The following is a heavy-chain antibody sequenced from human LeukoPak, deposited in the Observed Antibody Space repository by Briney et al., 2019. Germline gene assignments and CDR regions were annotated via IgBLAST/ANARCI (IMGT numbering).Heavy chain of an antibody. V-gene: IGHV1-2*02. D-gene: IGHD3-22*01. Sequence: ASVKVSCKASGYTFTGYYMHWVRQAPGQGLAWMGWINHNSGGTNYAKKFQGRVTMARDTSISTAYMELSRLRSDDTAVYYCARDWGYYYDSSGYYWIYWGQGTLVTVSS. CDR3: ARDWGYYYDSSGYYWIY. CDR1: GYTFTGYY. CDR2: INHNSGGT. J-gene: IGHJ4*02.